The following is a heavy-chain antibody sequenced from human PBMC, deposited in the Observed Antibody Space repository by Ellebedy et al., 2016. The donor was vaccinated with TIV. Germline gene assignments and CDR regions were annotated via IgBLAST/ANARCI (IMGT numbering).Heavy chain of an antibody. Sequence: GESLKISCAASGFTFSSYAMSWVRQAPGKGLEWVGRIKSKTDGGTTDYAAPVKGRFTISRDDSKNTLYLQMNSLKTEDTAVYYCTTNYAREPAQNWFDPWGQGTLVTVSS. V-gene: IGHV3-15*01. J-gene: IGHJ5*02. CDR1: GFTFSSYA. D-gene: IGHD2-2*01. CDR3: TTNYAREPAQNWFDP. CDR2: IKSKTDGGTT.